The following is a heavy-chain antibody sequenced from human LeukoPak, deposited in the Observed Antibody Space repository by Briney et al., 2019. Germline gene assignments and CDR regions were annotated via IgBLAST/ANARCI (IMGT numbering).Heavy chain of an antibody. Sequence: SETLSLTCAVYGGSFSGYYWSWIRQPPGKGLEWVGEINHSGSTNYNPSLKSRVTISVDTSKNQFSLKLSSVTAADTAVYYCARSSEGRYYYDSSGYSYYYYYMDVWGKGTTVTISS. CDR2: INHSGST. CDR3: ARSSEGRYYYDSSGYSYYYYYMDV. V-gene: IGHV4-34*01. D-gene: IGHD3-22*01. J-gene: IGHJ6*03. CDR1: GGSFSGYY.